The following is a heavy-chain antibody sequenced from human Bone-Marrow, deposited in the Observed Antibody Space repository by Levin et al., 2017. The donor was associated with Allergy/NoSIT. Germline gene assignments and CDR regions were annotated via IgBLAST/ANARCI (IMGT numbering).Heavy chain of an antibody. J-gene: IGHJ5*02. CDR3: ARDRFYSDSGSNFSWFDP. CDR1: GFTFSTYW. D-gene: IGHD3-10*01. Sequence: GGSLRLSCAASGFTFSTYWMHWVRQAPGKGLVWVSRIQSNGKTNYADSVKGRFTISRDNAKKTLYLQMNSLTVEDTAVYYCARDRFYSDSGSNFSWFDPWGQGTLVTVSS. V-gene: IGHV3-74*01. CDR2: IQSNGKT.